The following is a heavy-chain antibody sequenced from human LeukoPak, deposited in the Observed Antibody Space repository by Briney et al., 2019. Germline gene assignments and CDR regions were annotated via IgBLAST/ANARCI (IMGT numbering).Heavy chain of an antibody. CDR2: IYTGGTT. CDR1: GFSVGGTH. J-gene: IGHJ4*02. Sequence: GGSLRLSCAISGFSVGGTHMSWVCQAPGKGLEWVSAIYTGGTTYYADPVQGRFTVPRDNSKNILYLHMNNLRAEDTAVYYCARDTATTGGGLDSWGQGTLVTVSS. V-gene: IGHV3-53*01. D-gene: IGHD1-1*01. CDR3: ARDTATTGGGLDS.